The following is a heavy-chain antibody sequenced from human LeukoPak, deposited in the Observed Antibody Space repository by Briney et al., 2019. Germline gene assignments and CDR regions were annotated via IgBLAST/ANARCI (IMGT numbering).Heavy chain of an antibody. CDR2: IKQDGGES. CDR3: AGDTTTPIGY. J-gene: IGHJ4*02. CDR1: GFTFINYW. D-gene: IGHD1-1*01. V-gene: IGHV3-7*04. Sequence: GGSLRLSCAASGFTFINYWMTWVRQAPGKGLQWVPSIKQDGGESSYVDSVKGRFIISRDNAKNSLYLQMNSLRAEDTAVYYCAGDTTTPIGYWGQGTVVTVSS.